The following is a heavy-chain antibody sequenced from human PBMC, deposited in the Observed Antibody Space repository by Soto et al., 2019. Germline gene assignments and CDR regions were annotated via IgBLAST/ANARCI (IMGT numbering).Heavy chain of an antibody. V-gene: IGHV3-15*07. D-gene: IGHD1-20*01. CDR2: IKTKADGGTT. CDR1: GFTFNNAW. Sequence: GGSLRLSCAASGFTFNNAWMTWVRQAPGKGLEWVGRIKTKADGGTTDYAAPVKGRFTISRDDSKNTVYLQMNSLKTEDTAVYYCTAGITLVIGYWGQGALVTVSS. CDR3: TAGITLVIGY. J-gene: IGHJ4*02.